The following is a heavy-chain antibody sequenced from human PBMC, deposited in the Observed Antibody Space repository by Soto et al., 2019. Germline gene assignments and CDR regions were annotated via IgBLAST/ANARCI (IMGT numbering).Heavy chain of an antibody. J-gene: IGHJ4*02. CDR1: GASLSYGCYS. V-gene: IGHV4-30-2*01. D-gene: IGHD5-12*01. CDR2: ISHLEST. CDR3: ARGGGYDPFDY. Sequence: TLSLPCTLSGASLSYGCYSWSWIRQPPGKGLEWIGYISHLESTFYNQSFQSRLTLSIDRIKSQFSLKLAYITSAYTAVYYCARGGGYDPFDYWGQGNLVTVS.